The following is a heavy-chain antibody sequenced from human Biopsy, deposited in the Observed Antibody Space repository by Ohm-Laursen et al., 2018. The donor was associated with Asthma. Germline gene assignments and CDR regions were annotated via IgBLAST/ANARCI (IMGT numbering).Heavy chain of an antibody. Sequence: SVKVSCKASGYTFINYAIHWVRQAPGQRLEWMGWINAGNGNTKYSQKFQGRVTISRDTSASTAYMDLSSLRSEDTAVYYCAGTYYDFLTGQVNDALAMWGQGTMVTVSS. D-gene: IGHD3-9*01. CDR3: AGTYYDFLTGQVNDALAM. J-gene: IGHJ3*02. CDR1: GYTFINYA. CDR2: INAGNGNT. V-gene: IGHV1-3*01.